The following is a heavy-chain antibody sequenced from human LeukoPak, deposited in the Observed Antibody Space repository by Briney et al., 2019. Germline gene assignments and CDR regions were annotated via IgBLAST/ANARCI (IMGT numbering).Heavy chain of an antibody. D-gene: IGHD3-22*01. J-gene: IGHJ4*02. V-gene: IGHV3-23*01. CDR1: GFTFSSYA. CDR3: AIMHPYYDGNGYWVQ. CDR2: ISVSGAST. Sequence: PGGSLRLSCAASGFTFSSYAMSWVRQAPGKGLEWVSCISVSGASTSNADPVKGRFTISRDNSRNPLYLQMNSLRAEDTALYYCAIMHPYYDGNGYWVQWGQGTLVTVSS.